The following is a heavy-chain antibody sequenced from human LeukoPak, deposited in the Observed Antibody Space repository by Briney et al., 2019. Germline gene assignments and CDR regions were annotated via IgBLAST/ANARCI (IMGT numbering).Heavy chain of an antibody. CDR2: ISYDGSNE. CDR1: GFTFSSYV. CDR3: ARQYYDILTGYYQPYNWFDP. J-gene: IGHJ5*02. V-gene: IGHV3-30*04. D-gene: IGHD3-9*01. Sequence: PGGSLRLSCAASGFTFSSYVMHWVRQAPGKGLEWVAIISYDGSNEYYADSVKGRFTISRDNSKNTLYLQMNSLRAADTAVYYCARQYYDILTGYYQPYNWFDPWGQGTLVTVSS.